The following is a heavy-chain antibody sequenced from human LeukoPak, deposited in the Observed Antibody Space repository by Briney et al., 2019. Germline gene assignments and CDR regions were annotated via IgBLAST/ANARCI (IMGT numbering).Heavy chain of an antibody. CDR3: VIIGCYRGVCHFDV. D-gene: IGHD2-21*01. CDR2: ISSSDI. Sequence: PGGSLRLSCATSGFTFTSYGINWLRQPPGKGLEWVAYISSSDILYADSVEGRFTISRDTARNSLYLEMNSLRAEDTAVYYCVIIGCYRGVCHFDVWGQGTMVTVDS. V-gene: IGHV3-48*01. CDR1: GFTFTSYG. J-gene: IGHJ3*01.